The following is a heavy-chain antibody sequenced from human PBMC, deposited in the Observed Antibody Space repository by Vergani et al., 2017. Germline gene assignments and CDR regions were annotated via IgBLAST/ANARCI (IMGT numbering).Heavy chain of an antibody. Sequence: EVQLVESGGGIVKPGGSLRLSCVASGFSFRNAWMNWVRRTPGKGLEWVGRIKSTFDRGTTDYAAAVKGRFTISRDDSKNTLFLQMNGLKTEGIGVYYCTTDPRDCGDRSCYWLRDHHYYGMDVWGQGTTVTVSS. CDR1: GFSFRNAW. CDR2: IKSTFDRGTT. CDR3: TTDPRDCGDRSCYWLRDHHYYGMDV. D-gene: IGHD2-21*01. J-gene: IGHJ6*02. V-gene: IGHV3-15*07.